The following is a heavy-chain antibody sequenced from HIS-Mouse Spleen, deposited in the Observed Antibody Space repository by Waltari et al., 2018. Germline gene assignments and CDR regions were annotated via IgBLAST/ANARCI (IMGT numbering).Heavy chain of an antibody. CDR1: GFTFSTYR. Sequence: EVQLVESGGGLVKPGGSLRLSGAAFGFTFSTYRRNWVRQAPGKGLEWVSSISSSSSYIYYADSVKGRFTISRDNAKNSLYLQMNSLRAEDTAVYYCASLYYDILTGYYRDYWGQGTLVTVSS. V-gene: IGHV3-21*01. J-gene: IGHJ4*02. CDR3: ASLYYDILTGYYRDY. CDR2: ISSSSSYI. D-gene: IGHD3-9*01.